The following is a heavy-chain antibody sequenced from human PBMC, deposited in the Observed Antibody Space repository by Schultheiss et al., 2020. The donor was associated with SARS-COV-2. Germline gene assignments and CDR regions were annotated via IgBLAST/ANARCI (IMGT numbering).Heavy chain of an antibody. V-gene: IGHV3-15*07. CDR1: GFTFSSYE. CDR3: TTVSPVLRYFDSLPFDY. CDR2: IKSKTDGGTT. J-gene: IGHJ4*02. D-gene: IGHD3-9*01. Sequence: GESLKISCAASGFTFSSYEMNWVRQAPGKGLEWVGRIKSKTDGGTTDYAAPVKGRFTISRDDSKNTLYLQMNSLKTEDTAVYYCTTVSPVLRYFDSLPFDYWGQGTLVTVSS.